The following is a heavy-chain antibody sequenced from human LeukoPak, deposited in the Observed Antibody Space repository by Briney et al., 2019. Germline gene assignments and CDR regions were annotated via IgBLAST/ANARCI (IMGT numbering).Heavy chain of an antibody. CDR1: GFTFTTYE. J-gene: IGHJ4*02. CDR2: ISYDGSNK. Sequence: GGSLRLSCAASGFTFTTYEMNWVRQAPGKGLEWVAVISYDGSNKYYADSVKGRFTTSRDNSKNTLYLQMNSLRAEDTAVYYCARDHPFLGYCSSTSCFSNYFDYWGQGTLVTVSS. V-gene: IGHV3-30-3*01. D-gene: IGHD2-2*01. CDR3: ARDHPFLGYCSSTSCFSNYFDY.